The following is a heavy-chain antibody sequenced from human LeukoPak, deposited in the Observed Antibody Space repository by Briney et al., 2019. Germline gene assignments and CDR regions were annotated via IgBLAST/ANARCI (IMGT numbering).Heavy chain of an antibody. CDR3: ARERVGATYRPGAFDI. V-gene: IGHV3-21*01. D-gene: IGHD1-26*01. CDR2: ISSSSSSYI. Sequence: GGSLRLSCAASGFTFSSYSMNWVRQAPGKGLEWVSSISSSSSSYIYYADSVKGRFTISRDNAKNSLYLQMNSLRAEDTAVYYCARERVGATYRPGAFDIWGQGTMVTVSS. CDR1: GFTFSSYS. J-gene: IGHJ3*02.